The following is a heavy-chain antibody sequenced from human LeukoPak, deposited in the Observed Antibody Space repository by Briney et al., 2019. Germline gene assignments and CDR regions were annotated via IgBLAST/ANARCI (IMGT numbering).Heavy chain of an antibody. CDR3: ARDRGYGSATYPFDP. D-gene: IGHD3-10*01. J-gene: IGHJ5*02. CDR1: GFTFSDYY. V-gene: IGHV3-11*04. CDR2: ISSGGSTI. Sequence: PGGSPRLSCAASGFTFSDYYMSWIRQAPGKGLEWVSYISSGGSTIDYADSVKGRFTIYRDNAKNSLYLQMNSLRAEDTAVYYCARDRGYGSATYPFDPWGQGTLVTVSS.